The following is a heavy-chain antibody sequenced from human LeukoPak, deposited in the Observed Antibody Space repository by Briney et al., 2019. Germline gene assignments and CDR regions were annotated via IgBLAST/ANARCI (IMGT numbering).Heavy chain of an antibody. CDR2: INHSGST. V-gene: IGHV4-34*01. CDR1: GGSFSGYY. Sequence: SETLSLTCAVYGGSFSGYYWSWIRQPPGKGLEWIGEINHSGSTNYNPSLKSRVTISVDTSKNQFSLKLSSVTAADTAVYYCARQQQLVPFDYWGQGTLATVSS. D-gene: IGHD6-13*01. J-gene: IGHJ4*02. CDR3: ARQQQLVPFDY.